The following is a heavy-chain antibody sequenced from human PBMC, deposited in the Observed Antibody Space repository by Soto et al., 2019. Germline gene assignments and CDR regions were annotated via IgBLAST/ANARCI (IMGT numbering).Heavy chain of an antibody. CDR3: AGAIFYYGRDV. J-gene: IGHJ6*02. CDR2: IYPGDSDT. Sequence: GESLKISCTTSGYSFTNYWIGWVRQMPGKGPEWMGIIYPGDSDTRYSPSFQGQVTISADKSTSTAYLLWSSLKASDTAIYFCAGAIFYYGRDVWGQGTTGTVS. V-gene: IGHV5-51*01. CDR1: GYSFTNYW.